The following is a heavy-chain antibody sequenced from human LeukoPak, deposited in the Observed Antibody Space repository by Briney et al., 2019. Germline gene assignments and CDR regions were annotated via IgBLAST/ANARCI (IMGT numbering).Heavy chain of an antibody. CDR1: GFTFGGYA. CDR2: IRRKAYGGTT. V-gene: IGHV3-49*04. D-gene: IGHD5-24*01. J-gene: IGHJ4*02. CDR3: TRERGDGYKARDY. Sequence: GALRLSCTASGFTFGGYAMSWVRQAPGEGLEWGGFIRRKAYGGTTEYAASVKGRFTISRDDSKSIAYLQMNSLKTEDTAVYYCTRERGDGYKARDYWGQGTLVTVSS.